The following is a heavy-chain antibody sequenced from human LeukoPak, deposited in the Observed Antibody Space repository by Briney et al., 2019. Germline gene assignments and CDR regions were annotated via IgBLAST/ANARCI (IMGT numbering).Heavy chain of an antibody. CDR3: ASAVRGVIIR. J-gene: IGHJ4*02. Sequence: PSENLSLTCTVSGGSISSYYWSWIRQPPGKGLEWIGEINHSGSTNYNPSLKSRVTVSVDTSKNQFSLKLSSVTAADTAVYYCASAVRGVIIRWGQGTLVTVSS. V-gene: IGHV4-34*01. CDR1: GGSISSYY. CDR2: INHSGST. D-gene: IGHD3-10*01.